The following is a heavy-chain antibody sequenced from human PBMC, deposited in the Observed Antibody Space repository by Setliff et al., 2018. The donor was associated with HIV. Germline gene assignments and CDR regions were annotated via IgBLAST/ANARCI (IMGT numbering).Heavy chain of an antibody. CDR2: MHNSGST. V-gene: IGHV4-39*07. CDR1: GDSISSSAYY. D-gene: IGHD3-22*01. CDR3: ARDMMYHYDRSGSFVYFGP. Sequence: PSETLSLTCTVSGDSISSSAYYWGWIRQPPGKGLEWIGRMHNSGSTYYNTSVKSRVTISVYTSKNQFSLKLSSVTAAGTAVYYCARDMMYHYDRSGSFVYFGPWGQRSKVTVSS. J-gene: IGHJ5*02.